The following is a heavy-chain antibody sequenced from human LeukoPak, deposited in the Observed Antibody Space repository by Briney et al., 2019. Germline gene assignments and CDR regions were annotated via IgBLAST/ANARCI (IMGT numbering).Heavy chain of an antibody. CDR3: ARESGVTPLDY. Sequence: GGSLRLFCAASGFTVSSNYMSWVRQAPGKGLEWVSVIYSGGSTYYADSVKGRFTISRDNAKNSLYLQMNSLRAEDTAVYYCARESGVTPLDYWGQGTLVTVSS. CDR1: GFTVSSNY. J-gene: IGHJ4*02. D-gene: IGHD4-23*01. CDR2: IYSGGST. V-gene: IGHV3-53*01.